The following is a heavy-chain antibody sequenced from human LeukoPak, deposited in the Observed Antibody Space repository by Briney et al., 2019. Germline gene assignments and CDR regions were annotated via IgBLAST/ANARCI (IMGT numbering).Heavy chain of an antibody. J-gene: IGHJ4*02. CDR1: GFTFSSYA. CDR2: ISVSGSNT. D-gene: IGHD6-19*01. V-gene: IGHV3-23*01. CDR3: AKTFSGGWAIDY. Sequence: GGSLRLSCAASGFTFSSYAMSWVRQAPGKGLEWVSCISVSGSNTHHADSVKGRFAISRDNSKNTLYPQMNSLRAEDTAVYYCAKTFSGGWAIDYWGQGTLVTVSS.